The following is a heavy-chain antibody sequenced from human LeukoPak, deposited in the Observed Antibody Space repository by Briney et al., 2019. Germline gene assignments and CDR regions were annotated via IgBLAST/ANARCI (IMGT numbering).Heavy chain of an antibody. Sequence: PGGSLRLSCAASGFTFSSYGMHWVRQAPGKGLEWVAFIRYDGSNKYYADSLKGRFSISRDNAKNTLYLQMNSLRAEDTAVYYCTRDLRPYYFDSSGFFSGHWGQGTLVTVSS. J-gene: IGHJ4*02. CDR2: IRYDGSNK. CDR1: GFTFSSYG. CDR3: TRDLRPYYFDSSGFFSGH. V-gene: IGHV3-30*02. D-gene: IGHD3-22*01.